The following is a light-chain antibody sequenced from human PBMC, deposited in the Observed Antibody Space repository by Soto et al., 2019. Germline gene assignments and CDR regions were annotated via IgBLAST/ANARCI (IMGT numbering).Light chain of an antibody. CDR3: QQYYSTPIT. CDR1: ESISSR. CDR2: KAS. J-gene: IGKJ5*01. V-gene: IGKV1-5*03. Sequence: DIQMTQSPSTLSASVGDRVTITCRASESISSRLAWYQQKPGKAPKLLIYKASNLESGVPSRFSGSGSGTDFTLTISSLQAEDVAVYYCQQYYSTPITFGQGARLEIK.